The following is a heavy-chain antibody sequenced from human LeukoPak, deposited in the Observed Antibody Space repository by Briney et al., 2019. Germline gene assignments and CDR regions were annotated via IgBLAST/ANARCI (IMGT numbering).Heavy chain of an antibody. CDR1: GGSFSGYY. D-gene: IGHD6-19*01. Sequence: PSETLSLTCAVYGGSFSGYYWSWIRQPPGKGLEWIGEINHSGSTNYNPSLKSRVTISVDTSKNQFSLKLSSVTAADTAVYYCARGFSGLVLPHPPNYYMDVWGKGTTVTVSS. CDR2: INHSGST. CDR3: ARGFSGLVLPHPPNYYMDV. V-gene: IGHV4-34*01. J-gene: IGHJ6*03.